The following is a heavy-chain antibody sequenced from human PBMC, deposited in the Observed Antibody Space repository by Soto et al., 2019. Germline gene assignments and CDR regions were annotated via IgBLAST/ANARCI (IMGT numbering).Heavy chain of an antibody. J-gene: IGHJ4*02. D-gene: IGHD3-16*02. CDR2: VSATGLSI. V-gene: IGHV3-23*01. CDR3: VKFRSTRPISSGAFAY. Sequence: EVQLLESGGGLVKPGGSLRLSCATSGFTFSNYNMAWVRQVSGKGLEWVSSVSATGLSIYYIDSVKGRFTTSRDNSKSTVYLEMNNVRAEDTAVYYCVKFRSTRPISSGAFAYWGQGVLVVVSP. CDR1: GFTFSNYN.